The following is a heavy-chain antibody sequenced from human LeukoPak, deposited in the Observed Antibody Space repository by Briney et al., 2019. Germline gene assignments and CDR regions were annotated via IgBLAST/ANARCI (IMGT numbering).Heavy chain of an antibody. J-gene: IGHJ4*02. CDR1: GFTFSSYG. CDR2: IWYDGSNK. CDR3: ARATWDS. V-gene: IGHV3-33*01. Sequence: PGGSLRLSCAASGFTFSSYGMHWVRQAPGKGLEWVAVIWYDGSNKYYADSVKGRFTISRDNTKNSLYLQMNSLRAEDTAVYYCARATWDSWGQGALVTVSS. D-gene: IGHD2-15*01.